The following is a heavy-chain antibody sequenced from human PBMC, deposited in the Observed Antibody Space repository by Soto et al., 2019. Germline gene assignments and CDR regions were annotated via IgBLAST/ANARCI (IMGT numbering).Heavy chain of an antibody. D-gene: IGHD2-21*02. V-gene: IGHV4-59*01. CDR1: GGSISRYY. J-gene: IGHJ6*02. CDR3: ARDLWGYCGTDCYPLDV. CDR2: LYNTGST. Sequence: QVRLQESGPGLGKPSETLSLTCTVSGGSISRYYWSWIRQPPGKGLEWIGYLYNTGSTIYNPSLKSRVTISVDTSKNQFSLKLNSLTAADTAVYYCARDLWGYCGTDCYPLDVWGQGTTVTVSS.